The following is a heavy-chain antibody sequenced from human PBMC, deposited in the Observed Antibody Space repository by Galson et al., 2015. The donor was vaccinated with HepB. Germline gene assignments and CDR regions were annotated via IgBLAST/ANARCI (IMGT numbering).Heavy chain of an antibody. CDR3: ARRGLAAAGDWYFDL. J-gene: IGHJ2*01. V-gene: IGHV3-11*06. CDR2: ISSSSSYT. D-gene: IGHD6-13*01. CDR1: GFTFSDYY. Sequence: SLRLPCAASGFTFSDYYMSWIRQAPGKGLEWVSYISSSSSYTNYADSVKGRFTISRDNAKNSLYLQMNSLRAEDTAVYYCARRGLAAAGDWYFDLWGRGTLVTVSS.